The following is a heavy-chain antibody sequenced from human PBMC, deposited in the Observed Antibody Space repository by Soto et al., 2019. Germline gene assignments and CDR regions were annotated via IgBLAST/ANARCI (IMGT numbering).Heavy chain of an antibody. J-gene: IGHJ4*02. D-gene: IGHD2-15*01. CDR2: ISHSGST. Sequence: PTETLSLTCAVYGGSFSGSYWSWIRQPPGKGLEWVGEISHSGSTKYNPSLKSRVTISVDTSKNQFSLKLSSVTAADTAVYYCETAGSCSGDSCYPGAYDYWGQGILVTVSS. CDR1: GGSFSGSY. CDR3: ETAGSCSGDSCYPGAYDY. V-gene: IGHV4-34*01.